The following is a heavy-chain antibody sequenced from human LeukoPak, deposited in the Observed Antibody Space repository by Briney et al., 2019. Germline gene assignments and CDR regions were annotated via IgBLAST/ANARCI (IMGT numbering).Heavy chain of an antibody. D-gene: IGHD6-19*01. J-gene: IGHJ4*02. CDR3: ARAPLHSNGWSFDY. Sequence: GGSLRLSCAASEFTFSSFTMHWVRQAPGKGLEWVAVISYDGRNKYYADSVKGRFTVSRDNSKNTLYLQMNSLRPEDTAVYYCARAPLHSNGWSFDYWGQGTLVTVSS. CDR2: ISYDGRNK. V-gene: IGHV3-30*04. CDR1: EFTFSSFT.